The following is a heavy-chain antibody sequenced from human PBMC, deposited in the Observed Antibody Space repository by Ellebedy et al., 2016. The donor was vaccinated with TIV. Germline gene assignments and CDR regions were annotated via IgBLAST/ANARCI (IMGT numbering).Heavy chain of an antibody. CDR3: VRTARIADY. V-gene: IGHV3-66*01. CDR1: GFTVSSNY. D-gene: IGHD2-21*02. J-gene: IGHJ4*02. CDR2: IYSGGST. Sequence: ETLSLTCAASGFTVSSNYMSWVRQAPGKGLEWVSVIYSGGSTYYADSVKGRFTISRDNSKNTLYLQMNSLRAEDTAVYYCVRTARIADYWGQGTLVTVSS.